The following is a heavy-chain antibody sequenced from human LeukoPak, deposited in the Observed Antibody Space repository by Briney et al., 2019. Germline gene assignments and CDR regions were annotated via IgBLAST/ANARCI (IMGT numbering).Heavy chain of an antibody. V-gene: IGHV4-4*02. J-gene: IGHJ6*04. CDR1: GGSISSSNW. CDR3: ARDAPSDPYYYYGMDV. Sequence: SETLSLTCAVSGGSISSSNWWSWVRQPPGQGLEWIGEIYHSGSTNYNPSLKSRVTISVDKSKNQFSLKLSSVTAADTAVYYCARDAPSDPYYYYGMDVWGKGTTVTVSS. CDR2: IYHSGST.